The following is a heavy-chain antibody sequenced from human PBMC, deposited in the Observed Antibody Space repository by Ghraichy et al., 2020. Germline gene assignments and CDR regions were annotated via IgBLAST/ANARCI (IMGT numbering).Heavy chain of an antibody. CDR3: AKGRRSDWLSHDY. CDR1: GFTFSSYA. CDR2: IGGGTGDST. V-gene: IGHV3-23*01. D-gene: IGHD3-9*01. J-gene: IGHJ4*02. Sequence: GGSLRLSCAASGFTFSSYAMSWVRQAPGEGLVWVSTIGGGTGDSTYYADSVKGRFTISRDNFKNTLYLQVNRLRAEDTAVYYCAKGRRSDWLSHDYWGQGTLVTVSS.